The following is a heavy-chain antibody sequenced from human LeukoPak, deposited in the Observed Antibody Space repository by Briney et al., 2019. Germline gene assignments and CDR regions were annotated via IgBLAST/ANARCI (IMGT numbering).Heavy chain of an antibody. D-gene: IGHD6-13*01. J-gene: IGHJ4*02. CDR2: IIPILGIA. V-gene: IGHV1-69*04. Sequence: GASVNVSCKASGGTFSSYAISWVRQAPGQGLEWMGRIIPILGIANYAQKFQGRVTITADKSTSTAYMELSSLRSEDTAVYYCARDEAAAGYDYWGQGTLVTVSS. CDR1: GGTFSSYA. CDR3: ARDEAAAGYDY.